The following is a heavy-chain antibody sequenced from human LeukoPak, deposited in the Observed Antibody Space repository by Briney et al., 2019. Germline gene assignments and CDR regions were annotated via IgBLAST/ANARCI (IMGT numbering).Heavy chain of an antibody. CDR2: INHSGST. Sequence: PSETLSLTCAVYGGSFSGYYWSWIRQPPGKGLEWIGEINHSGSTNYNPSLKSRVTISVDTSKNQFSLKLSSVTAADTAVYYCARLTRGGVGYWGQGTLVTVSS. CDR3: ARLTRGGVGY. CDR1: GGSFSGYY. D-gene: IGHD2-8*01. V-gene: IGHV4-34*01. J-gene: IGHJ4*02.